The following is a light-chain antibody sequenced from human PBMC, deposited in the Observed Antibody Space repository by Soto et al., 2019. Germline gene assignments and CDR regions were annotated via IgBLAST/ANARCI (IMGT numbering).Light chain of an antibody. CDR2: DAS. CDR1: QSVRTY. CDR3: QQYTKWPLT. J-gene: IGKJ1*01. V-gene: IGKV3D-15*01. Sequence: VLTQSPVTLSLSPGERATLSCRASQSVRTYLAWYQVKPGQAPRLLIYDASRRASGVPARFSGSGSGTDFTLTISSLQSEDFTVYYCQQYTKWPLTFGQGTKVDIK.